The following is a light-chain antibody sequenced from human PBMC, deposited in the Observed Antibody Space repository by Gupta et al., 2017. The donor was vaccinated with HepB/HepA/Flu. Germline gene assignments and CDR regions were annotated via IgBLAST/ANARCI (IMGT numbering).Light chain of an antibody. Sequence: DIQMTQSPSTLSASVGDRVTITCRASQSISSYLAWYQQKPGKAPKLLIYKASTLASGVPSRFSGSRSGTEFTLTISSLQPDDFATYYCQHYNNYLLTFGGGTKVEIK. J-gene: IGKJ4*01. CDR2: KAS. CDR1: QSISSY. CDR3: QHYNNYLLT. V-gene: IGKV1-5*03.